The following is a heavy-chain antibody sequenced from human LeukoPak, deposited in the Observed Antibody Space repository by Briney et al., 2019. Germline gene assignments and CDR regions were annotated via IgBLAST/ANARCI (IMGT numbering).Heavy chain of an antibody. D-gene: IGHD2-2*01. CDR2: VNRDGSET. CDR3: AKEDCSSTSCPMDV. Sequence: GGSLRLTCAASGFALSSHWMTWVRQVPGRGPEWVANVNRDGSETYYLDSVKGRFTISKDNAKNSLYLQMNSLRAEDTAIYYCAKEDCSSTSCPMDVWGQGTTVTVSS. CDR1: GFALSSHW. J-gene: IGHJ6*02. V-gene: IGHV3-7*03.